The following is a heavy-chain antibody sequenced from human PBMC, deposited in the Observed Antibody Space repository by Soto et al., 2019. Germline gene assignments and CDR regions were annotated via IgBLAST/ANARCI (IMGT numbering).Heavy chain of an antibody. CDR1: GGTFSSYA. J-gene: IGHJ4*02. Sequence: QVQLVQSGAEVKKPGSSVKVSCKASGGTFSSYAISWVRQAPGQGLEWMGGIIPIFGTANYAQKFQGRVTITADESTSTAYMELSSLRSEDTAVYYCARGFYDSSGYYTDIDYWGQGTLVTVSS. D-gene: IGHD3-22*01. CDR2: IIPIFGTA. CDR3: ARGFYDSSGYYTDIDY. V-gene: IGHV1-69*01.